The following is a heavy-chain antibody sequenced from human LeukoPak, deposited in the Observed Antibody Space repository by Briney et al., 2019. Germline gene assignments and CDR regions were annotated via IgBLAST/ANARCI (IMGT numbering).Heavy chain of an antibody. D-gene: IGHD3-22*01. CDR3: ARDTYDTSGYYYGPFDY. CDR2: INTDGSST. CDR1: GFTFSSYR. Sequence: GGSLRLSCAASGFTFSSYRMHWVRQAPGKGLVWVSHINTDGSSTSYADSVKGRFTISRDNAKNTLYLQMNSLRAEDTAVYYCARDTYDTSGYYYGPFDYWGQGTLVTVSS. J-gene: IGHJ4*02. V-gene: IGHV3-74*01.